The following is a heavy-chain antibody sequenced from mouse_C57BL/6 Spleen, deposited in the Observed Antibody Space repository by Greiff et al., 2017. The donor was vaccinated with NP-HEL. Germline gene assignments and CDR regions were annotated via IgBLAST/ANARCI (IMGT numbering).Heavy chain of an antibody. CDR1: GYTFTSYG. CDR3: ARSPTFAY. J-gene: IGHJ3*01. Sequence: QVQLQQSGAELARPGASVTLSCKASGYTFTSYGISWVKQRTGQGLEWIGEIYPRSGNTYYNEKFKGKATLTADKSSSTAYMELRSLTSEDSAVYFCARSPTFAYWGQGTLVTVSA. D-gene: IGHD6-1*01. CDR2: IYPRSGNT. V-gene: IGHV1-81*01.